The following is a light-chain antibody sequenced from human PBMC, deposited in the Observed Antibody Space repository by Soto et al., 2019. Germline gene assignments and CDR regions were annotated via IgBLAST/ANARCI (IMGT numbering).Light chain of an antibody. CDR1: QSLVHSDGDTY. Sequence: DVVMTQSPLSLPVNLGEPAAISCRSTQSLVHSDGDTYLSWFHQRPGQSPRRLIFRVSKRDFGVPPRFIGSGSGTDFTLEITSVEAEDVGVYYCMQGTHWLPYTFGQGTRLEIK. CDR3: MQGTHWLPYT. V-gene: IGKV2-30*02. CDR2: RVS. J-gene: IGKJ2*01.